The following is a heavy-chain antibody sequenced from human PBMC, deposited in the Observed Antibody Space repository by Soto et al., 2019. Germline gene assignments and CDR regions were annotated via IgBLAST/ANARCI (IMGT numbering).Heavy chain of an antibody. V-gene: IGHV4-61*01. J-gene: IGHJ5*02. CDR2: IYYSGST. CDR3: ARVEAIVGATSRWFDP. D-gene: IGHD1-26*01. Sequence: PSLTCTVSGGSVSSGSYYWSWIRQPPGKGLEWIGYIYYSGSTNYNPSLKSRVTISVDTSKNQFSLKLSSVTAADTAVYYCARVEAIVGATSRWFDPWGQGTLVTVSS. CDR1: GGSVSSGSYY.